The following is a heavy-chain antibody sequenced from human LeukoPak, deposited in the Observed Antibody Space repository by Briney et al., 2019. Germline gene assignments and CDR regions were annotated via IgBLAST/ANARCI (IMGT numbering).Heavy chain of an antibody. CDR2: ISYDGSNK. V-gene: IGHV3-30*03. D-gene: IGHD6-13*01. CDR3: ATPRMGIAAAGFDY. CDR1: GFTFRNYY. Sequence: GGSLRLSCAASGFTFRNYYMHWVRQAPGKGLEWVAVISYDGSNKYYADSVKGRFTISRDNSKNTLYLQMNSLRAEDTAVYYCATPRMGIAAAGFDYWGQGTLVTVSS. J-gene: IGHJ4*02.